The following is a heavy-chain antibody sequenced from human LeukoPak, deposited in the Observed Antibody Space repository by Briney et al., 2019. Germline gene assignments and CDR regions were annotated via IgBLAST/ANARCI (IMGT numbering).Heavy chain of an antibody. CDR3: ARDRWLQSQRYFDY. J-gene: IGHJ4*02. CDR2: ISTSSSYI. D-gene: IGHD5-24*01. Sequence: PGGSLRLSCAASGFIFSSYSMNWVRQAPGKGLECVSSISTSSSYIYYADSVKGRFTISRDNAKNSLYVQMDSLRAEDTAVYYCARDRWLQSQRYFDYWGQGILVTVSS. V-gene: IGHV3-21*01. CDR1: GFIFSSYS.